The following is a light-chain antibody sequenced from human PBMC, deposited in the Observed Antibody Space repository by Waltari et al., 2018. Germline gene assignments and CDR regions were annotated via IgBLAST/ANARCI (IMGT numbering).Light chain of an antibody. J-gene: IGLJ2*01. V-gene: IGLV1-40*01. CDR3: QSYDSSLSGKV. CDR2: CNR. CDR1: TSNIGGGYA. Sequence: QSVLTQPPSVSGAPGQRVTISCTGTTSNIGGGYAVYWYQQLPGTVPKLLILCNRNRPSGVPDRFSGSKSGTSASLVITGLQAEDEADYYCQSYDSSLSGKVFGGGTKRTVL.